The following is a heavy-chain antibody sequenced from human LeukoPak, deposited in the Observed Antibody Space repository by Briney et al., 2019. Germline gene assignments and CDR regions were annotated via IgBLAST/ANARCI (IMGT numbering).Heavy chain of an antibody. CDR3: ASSSSEDPHYYYYYYMDV. J-gene: IGHJ6*03. D-gene: IGHD3-10*01. V-gene: IGHV1-69*01. CDR2: IIPILGRT. Sequence: SVKVSCKASGGTFSSYAISWVRQAPGQGLEWMGGIIPILGRTNYAQKFQGRVTLTADESTSTAYMELSSLRSEDTAVYYCASSSSEDPHYYYYYYMDVWGKGTTVTISS. CDR1: GGTFSSYA.